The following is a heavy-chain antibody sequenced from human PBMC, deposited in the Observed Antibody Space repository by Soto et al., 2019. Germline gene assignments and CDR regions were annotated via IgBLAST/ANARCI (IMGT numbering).Heavy chain of an antibody. V-gene: IGHV3-11*01. J-gene: IGHJ4*02. CDR2: IGPYGNSI. CDR3: ARDDHTYGVY. D-gene: IGHD2-21*01. Sequence: GEFLKISCAASGFSFRDYFMSWLRQAPGKGPEWVSYIGPYGNSIYYADSVKGRFTISRDDATKSLHLHMNSLRTDDTAVYYCARDDHTYGVYWGQGTPVTVSS. CDR1: GFSFRDYF.